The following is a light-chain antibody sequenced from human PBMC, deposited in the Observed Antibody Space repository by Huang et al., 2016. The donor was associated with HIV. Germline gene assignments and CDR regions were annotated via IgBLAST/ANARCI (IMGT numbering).Light chain of an antibody. V-gene: IGKV3-20*01. J-gene: IGKJ2*01. CDR2: GSS. Sequence: ETVLTQSPGTLSLSPGEEATLSCRAMESSSSSYLAWYQQKSGQAPRLLIYGSSSRATGIPDRFSGSGSGTDFILTITRPEPEDFAVYYCQHGRSPLYTFGQGTKLEIK. CDR1: ESSSSSY. CDR3: QHGRSPLYT.